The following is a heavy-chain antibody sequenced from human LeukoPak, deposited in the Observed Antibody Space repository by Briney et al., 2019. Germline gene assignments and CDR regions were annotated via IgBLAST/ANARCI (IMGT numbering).Heavy chain of an antibody. J-gene: IGHJ4*02. D-gene: IGHD6-19*01. V-gene: IGHV3-23*01. CDR3: AKDPIAVAGITIPPDY. CDR1: GFTFSSYA. Sequence: GGSLRLSCAASGFTFSSYAMSWVRQAPGKGLEWVSAISGSGGGTYYADSVKGRFTISRDNSKNTLYLQMNSLRAEDTAVYYCAKDPIAVAGITIPPDYWGQGTLVTVSS. CDR2: ISGSGGGT.